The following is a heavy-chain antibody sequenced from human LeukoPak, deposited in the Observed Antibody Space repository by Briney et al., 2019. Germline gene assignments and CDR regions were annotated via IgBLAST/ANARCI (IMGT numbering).Heavy chain of an antibody. D-gene: IGHD3-16*01. CDR1: GFTVSSYA. CDR2: ISYDGHNK. CDR3: ASGGRDEKGLIDY. V-gene: IGHV3-30-3*01. Sequence: GRSLRLSCAASGFTVSSYAMHWVRQAPGKGLEWVAVISYDGHNKYHADSVKGRFTISRDNSKNTLYLQMNSLRAEDTAVYYCASGGRDEKGLIDYWGQGTLVTVSS. J-gene: IGHJ4*02.